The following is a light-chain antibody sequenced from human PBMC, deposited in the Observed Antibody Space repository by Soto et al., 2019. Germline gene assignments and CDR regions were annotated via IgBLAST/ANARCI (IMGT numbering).Light chain of an antibody. J-gene: IGKJ1*01. Sequence: EIVMTQSPGTVSVSPGEKVTLFCRASDSVSTNLAWYQQRPGQAPRVVVYGASVRATGVPDRFRGRGFGTAFTLTITGLQSEDFAVYYCQQYHTWGTFGQGTKVEV. CDR3: QQYHTWGT. CDR2: GAS. CDR1: DSVSTN. V-gene: IGKV3-15*01.